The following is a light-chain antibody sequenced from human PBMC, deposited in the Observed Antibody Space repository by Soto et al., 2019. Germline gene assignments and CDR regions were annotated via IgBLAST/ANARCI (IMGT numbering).Light chain of an antibody. Sequence: DIQMTQSPSTLSASVGDRVTITCRASQSTSSWLDWYQQKPGKAPKLLIYKASTLKSGVPSRFSGSGSGTEFTLTISSLQPDDFATYYCQHYNSYSEAFGQGTKVDI. V-gene: IGKV1-5*03. CDR2: KAS. CDR3: QHYNSYSEA. CDR1: QSTSSW. J-gene: IGKJ1*01.